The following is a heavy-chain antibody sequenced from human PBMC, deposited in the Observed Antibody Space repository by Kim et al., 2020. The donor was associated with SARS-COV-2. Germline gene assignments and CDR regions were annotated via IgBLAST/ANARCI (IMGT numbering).Heavy chain of an antibody. J-gene: IGHJ4*02. Sequence: GGSLRLSCAASGFTFSSYDMHWVRQATGKGLEWVSAIGTAGDTYYPGSVKGRFTISRENAKNSLYLQMNSLRAGDTAVYYCARYCSGGSCYSGFDYWGQGTLVTVSS. D-gene: IGHD2-15*01. CDR1: GFTFSSYD. CDR3: ARYCSGGSCYSGFDY. CDR2: IGTAGDT. V-gene: IGHV3-13*04.